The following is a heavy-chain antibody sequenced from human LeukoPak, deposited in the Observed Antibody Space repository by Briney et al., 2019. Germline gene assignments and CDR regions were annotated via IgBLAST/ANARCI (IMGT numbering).Heavy chain of an antibody. J-gene: IGHJ4*02. CDR2: ISSSSSYI. D-gene: IGHD3-22*01. Sequence: GGSLRLSCAASGFTFSSYSMNWVRQAPGKGLEWVSSISSSSSYIYYADSVKGRFTISRDNAKNSLYLQMNSLRAEDTAVYYCARQPIVVIPYFDYWGQGTPVTVSS. V-gene: IGHV3-21*01. CDR3: ARQPIVVIPYFDY. CDR1: GFTFSSYS.